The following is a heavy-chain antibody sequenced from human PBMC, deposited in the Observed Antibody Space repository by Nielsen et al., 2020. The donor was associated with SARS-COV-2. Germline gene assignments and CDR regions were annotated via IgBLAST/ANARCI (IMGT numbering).Heavy chain of an antibody. D-gene: IGHD1-26*01. J-gene: IGHJ5*02. CDR3: ARPVYSASWLDP. V-gene: IGHV4-39*01. Sequence: SETLSLTCTVSGGSISSSSYYWGWIRQPPGKGLEWIGSIYYSGSTYYNPSLKSRVTISVDTSKNQFSLKLSSVTAADTAVYYCARPVYSASWLDPWGQGTLVTVSS. CDR2: IYYSGST. CDR1: GGSISSSSYY.